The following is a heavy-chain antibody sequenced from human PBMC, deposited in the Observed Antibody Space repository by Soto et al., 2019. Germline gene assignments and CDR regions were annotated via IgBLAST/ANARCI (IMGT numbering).Heavy chain of an antibody. V-gene: IGHV3-23*01. CDR1: GFNFKKFA. CDR2: ISCCGGST. D-gene: IGHD6-19*01. CDR3: ATADGEQWLVPHLDN. Sequence: EVQLLESGGGVVQPGGSLRLSCVASGFNFKKFAMAWVRQAPGEGLEWGSGISCCGGSTSYADSVKGRFSIASDASKNTLSLQMNSLRVEDTAQYYCATADGEQWLVPHLDNWGQGTLVTFS. J-gene: IGHJ4*02.